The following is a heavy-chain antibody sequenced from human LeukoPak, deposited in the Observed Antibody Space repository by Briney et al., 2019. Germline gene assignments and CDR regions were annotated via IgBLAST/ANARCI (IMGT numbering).Heavy chain of an antibody. CDR1: GFTFSSYS. J-gene: IGHJ6*03. V-gene: IGHV3-48*01. CDR2: ISSSSSTI. CDR3: ARDRGAAAEPAYYYYYYMDV. Sequence: GGSLRLSCAASGFTFSSYSMNWVRQAPGQGLEWVSYISSSSSTIYYAESVKGRFTISRDNAKNSLYLQMNSLRAEDTAVYYCARDRGAAAEPAYYYYYYMDVWGKGTTVTVSS. D-gene: IGHD6-13*01.